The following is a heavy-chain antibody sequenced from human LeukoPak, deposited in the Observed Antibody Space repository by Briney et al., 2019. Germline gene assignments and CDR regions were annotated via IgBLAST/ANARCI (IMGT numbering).Heavy chain of an antibody. CDR3: ARDAQWLVPEGYYYYMDV. CDR1: GFTFSRYN. Sequence: GGSLRLSCEGSGFTFSRYNMNWFRQAPGKGLERVSSISGRSSFIFCADSVKGRFTISRDNAKNSLFLQMNSLRAEDTAVYYCARDAQWLVPEGYYYYMDVWGKGTTVTVSS. CDR2: ISGRSSFI. D-gene: IGHD6-19*01. V-gene: IGHV3-21*06. J-gene: IGHJ6*03.